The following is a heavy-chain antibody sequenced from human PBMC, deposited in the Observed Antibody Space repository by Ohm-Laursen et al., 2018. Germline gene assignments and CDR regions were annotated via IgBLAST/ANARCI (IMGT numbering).Heavy chain of an antibody. J-gene: IGHJ4*02. CDR3: AKDRRGYSYGFDY. D-gene: IGHD5-18*01. Sequence: SLRLSCTASGFTFSSYGMHWVRQAPGKGLEWAAVISYDGSNKYYADSVKGRFTISRDNSKNTLYLQMNSLRAEDTAVYYCAKDRRGYSYGFDYWGQGTLVTVSS. CDR1: GFTFSSYG. V-gene: IGHV3-30*18. CDR2: ISYDGSNK.